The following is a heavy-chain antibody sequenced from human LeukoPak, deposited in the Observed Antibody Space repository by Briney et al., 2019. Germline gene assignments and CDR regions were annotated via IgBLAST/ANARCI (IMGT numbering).Heavy chain of an antibody. CDR1: GFTFSSYG. D-gene: IGHD5-12*01. Sequence: GGSLRLSCAASGFTFSSYGMHWVRQAPGKGLEWVARIRNRARGYTTDYAASAKGRFTISRDDSEGSLYLQMNSLQTEDTAVYYCATETKDSSAYYYFDYWGQGALVTVSS. J-gene: IGHJ4*02. CDR2: IRNRARGYTT. V-gene: IGHV3-72*01. CDR3: ATETKDSSAYYYFDY.